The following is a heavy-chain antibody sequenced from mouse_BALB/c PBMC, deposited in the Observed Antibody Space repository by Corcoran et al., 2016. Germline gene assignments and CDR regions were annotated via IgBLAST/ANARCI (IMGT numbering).Heavy chain of an antibody. V-gene: IGHV9-1*02. CDR1: GYTFTNYG. Sequence: QIQLVQSGPELKKPGETVKISCKASGYTFTNYGMNWVKQAPGKGFKWMGWINTYTGEPTYADDFKGRFAFSLETSASTAYLQINNLKNEDMATYFCAREPLAMDYWGQGTSVTVSS. J-gene: IGHJ4*01. CDR3: AREPLAMDY. CDR2: INTYTGEP.